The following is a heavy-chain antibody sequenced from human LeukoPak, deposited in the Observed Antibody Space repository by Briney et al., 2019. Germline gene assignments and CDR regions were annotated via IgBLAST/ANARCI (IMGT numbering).Heavy chain of an antibody. D-gene: IGHD3-22*01. J-gene: IGHJ4*02. Sequence: GGSLRLSCAASGFSFINAWMTWVRRAPGKGLEWVGRIKSNSDGGTTDYAAPVKGRFSISRDDSKNTLYLQMSSLKTEDTAVYYCTTRQDYYDSSGTIFDCWGQGTLVTVSS. CDR1: GFSFINAW. V-gene: IGHV3-15*01. CDR3: TTRQDYYDSSGTIFDC. CDR2: IKSNSDGGTT.